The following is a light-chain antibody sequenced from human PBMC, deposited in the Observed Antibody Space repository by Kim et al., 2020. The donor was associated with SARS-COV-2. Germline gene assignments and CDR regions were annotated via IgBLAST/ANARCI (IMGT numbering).Light chain of an antibody. CDR2: GAS. CDR3: LQHNTYPIT. V-gene: IGKV1-17*01. J-gene: IGKJ5*01. Sequence: AAEGAKAPIPSRASQDFRNDLGWYQQKPGRAPKRLIYGASSLQSAVPSRFSGSGSGTEFTLTISSLQPEDFATYFCLQHNTYPITFGQGTRLEIK. CDR1: QDFRND.